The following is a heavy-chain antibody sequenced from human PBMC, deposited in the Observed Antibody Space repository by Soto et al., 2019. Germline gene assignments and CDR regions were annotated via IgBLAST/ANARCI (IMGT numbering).Heavy chain of an antibody. CDR2: IRSKAYGGTT. D-gene: IGHD4-4*01. CDR3: TRDITVTYYYYYYMDV. V-gene: IGHV3-49*03. Sequence: GGSLRLSCTASGFTFGDYAMSWFRQAPGKGLEWVGFIRSKAYGGTTEYAASVKGRFTISRDDSKSIAYLQMNSLKTEDTAVYYCTRDITVTYYYYYYMDVWGKGTTVTVSS. CDR1: GFTFGDYA. J-gene: IGHJ6*03.